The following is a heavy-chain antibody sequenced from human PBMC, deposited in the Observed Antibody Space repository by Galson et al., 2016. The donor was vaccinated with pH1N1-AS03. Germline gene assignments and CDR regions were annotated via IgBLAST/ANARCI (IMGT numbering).Heavy chain of an antibody. CDR2: IFLDGET. CDR3: ARSTHVNEGLDF. J-gene: IGHJ4*02. D-gene: IGHD2-8*01. CDR1: GFSLSTGGVH. Sequence: ALVKPTQTLTLTCSFSGFSLSTGGVHVAWIRQPPGKALEWLALIFLDGETRYRPSLTRRLTITKDTSKNEVVLTMTNMDPVDTATYYCARSTHVNEGLDFWGQGILVTVSS. V-gene: IGHV2-5*02.